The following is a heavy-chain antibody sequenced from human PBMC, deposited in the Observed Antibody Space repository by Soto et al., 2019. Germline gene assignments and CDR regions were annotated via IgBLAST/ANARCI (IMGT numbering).Heavy chain of an antibody. D-gene: IGHD3-22*01. J-gene: IGHJ4*02. CDR1: GFTFSSYW. V-gene: IGHV3-74*01. CDR2: INSDGSST. Sequence: GGSLRLSCAASGFTFSSYWMHWVRQAPGKGLVWVSRINSDGSSTSYADSVKGRFTISRDNAKNTLYLQMNRLRAEDAAVYYCARPAPDSSCYYFDYWGQGTLVTVSS. CDR3: ARPAPDSSCYYFDY.